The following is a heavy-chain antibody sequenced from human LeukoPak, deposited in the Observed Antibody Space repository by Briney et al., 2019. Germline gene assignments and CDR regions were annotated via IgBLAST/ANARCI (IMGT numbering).Heavy chain of an antibody. CDR3: ARDMGVVTAIY. J-gene: IGHJ4*02. V-gene: IGHV1-46*01. CDR2: INPSGGST. CDR1: GYTFTSYY. D-gene: IGHD2-21*02. Sequence: ASVTVSITASGYTFTSYYMHWVRQAPGQGLGWMGIINPSGGSTSYAQKFQGRVTMTRDMSTSTVYMELSSLRSEDTAVYYCARDMGVVTAIYWGQGTLVTVSS.